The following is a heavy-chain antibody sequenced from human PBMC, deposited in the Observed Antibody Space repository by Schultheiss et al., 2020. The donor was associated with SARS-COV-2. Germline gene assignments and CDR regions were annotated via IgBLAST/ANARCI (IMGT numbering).Heavy chain of an antibody. V-gene: IGHV4-59*12. CDR3: ARAKDCSSTSCPYNWFDP. J-gene: IGHJ5*02. D-gene: IGHD2-2*01. Sequence: SETLSLTCTVSGGSISSYYWSWIRQPPGKGLEWIGYIYYSGSTYYNPSLKSRVTISVDRSKNQFSLKLSSVTAADTAVYYCARAKDCSSTSCPYNWFDPWGQGTLVTVSS. CDR2: IYYSGST. CDR1: GGSISSYY.